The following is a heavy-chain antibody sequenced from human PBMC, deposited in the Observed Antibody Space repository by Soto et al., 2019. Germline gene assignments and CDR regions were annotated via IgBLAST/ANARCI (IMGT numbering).Heavy chain of an antibody. CDR1: GFTFSSYS. D-gene: IGHD4-17*01. CDR2: ISSSSSYI. J-gene: IGHJ3*02. V-gene: IGHV3-21*01. CDR3: ARQHGDSRGGAFDI. Sequence: GGSLRLSCAASGFTFSSYSMNWVRQAPGKGLEWVSSISSSSSYIYYADSVKGRFTISRDNAKNSLYLQMNSLRAEDTAVYYCARQHGDSRGGAFDIWGQGTMVTVSS.